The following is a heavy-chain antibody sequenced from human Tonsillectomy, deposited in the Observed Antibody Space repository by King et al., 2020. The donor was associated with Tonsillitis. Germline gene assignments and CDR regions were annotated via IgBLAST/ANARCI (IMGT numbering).Heavy chain of an antibody. CDR3: AKDGRAWAGNPMAPFDY. D-gene: IGHD6-19*01. V-gene: IGHV3-30*18. J-gene: IGHJ4*02. CDR1: GFTFSSYG. Sequence: VQLVQSGGGVVQPGRSLRLSCAASGFTFSSYGMHWVRQAPGKGLEWVAVISYDGSNKYYADSVKGRFTISRDNSKNTLYLQMNSLRAEDTAVYYCAKDGRAWAGNPMAPFDYWVQGTLVTVSS. CDR2: ISYDGSNK.